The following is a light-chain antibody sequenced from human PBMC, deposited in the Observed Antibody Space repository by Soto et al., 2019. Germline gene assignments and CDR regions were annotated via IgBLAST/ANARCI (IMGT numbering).Light chain of an antibody. CDR2: DAS. Sequence: DIQMTQSPSSLSSSLGDRATITCRASQTTNNYLYWYQLKTGQAPKLLIYDASTWPTGVPSRFTGSGSGTDFTLTIISLQPEDFATYFCQQSYSMPYAFGQGTKVEIK. CDR3: QQSYSMPYA. CDR1: QTTNNY. V-gene: IGKV1-39*01. J-gene: IGKJ2*01.